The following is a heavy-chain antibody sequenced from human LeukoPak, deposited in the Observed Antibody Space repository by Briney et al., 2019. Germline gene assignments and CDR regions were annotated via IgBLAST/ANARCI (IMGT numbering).Heavy chain of an antibody. V-gene: IGHV3-48*02. CDR3: ARGGYYGSGSYYFH. Sequence: GGSLRLSCAASGFTFSSYSMNWLRQAPGQGLEWVSYISSSSSTTYYADSVKGRFTISRDNAKNSMYLQMNSLREEDTAVYYCARGGYYGSGSYYFHWGQGTLVTVSA. CDR1: GFTFSSYS. D-gene: IGHD3-10*01. CDR2: ISSSSSTT. J-gene: IGHJ4*02.